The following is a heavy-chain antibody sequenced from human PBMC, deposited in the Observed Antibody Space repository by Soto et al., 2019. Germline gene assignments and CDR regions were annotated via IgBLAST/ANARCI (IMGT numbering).Heavy chain of an antibody. CDR1: GFSFSSFA. J-gene: IGHJ4*02. D-gene: IGHD3-9*01. V-gene: IGHV3-30*18. CDR3: AKPPVWDYDMLTGFPDY. Sequence: QPGGSLRLSCAGSGFSFSSFAIHWLRQAPGKGLEWVAVVSFDGSIKYSVDSVKGRFTISRDNSKNTLFLQMNSLRTEDTAVYYCAKPPVWDYDMLTGFPDYWGQGTLVTVSS. CDR2: VSFDGSIK.